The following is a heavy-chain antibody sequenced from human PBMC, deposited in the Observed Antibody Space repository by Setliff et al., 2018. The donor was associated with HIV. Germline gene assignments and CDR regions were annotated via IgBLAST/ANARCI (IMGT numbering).Heavy chain of an antibody. Sequence: LTCSVSGGSIDSHYWSWIRQPPGKGLEWIGCISHSGNTNFNPSLNSRVTISLDTSKNQFSLRLTSVTAADTAVYYCATCRHRPSNWFDPWGQGTVVTVSS. J-gene: IGHJ5*02. V-gene: IGHV4-59*11. CDR3: ATCRHRPSNWFDP. CDR1: GGSIDSHY. CDR2: ISHSGNT.